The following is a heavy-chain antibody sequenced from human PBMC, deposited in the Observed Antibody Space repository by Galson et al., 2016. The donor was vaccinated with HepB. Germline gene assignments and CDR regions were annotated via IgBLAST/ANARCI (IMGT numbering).Heavy chain of an antibody. CDR3: GGDHDYGGNTIDY. J-gene: IGHJ4*02. CDR1: GFSFRSYG. CDR2: VWYDGNNK. V-gene: IGHV3-33*01. D-gene: IGHD4-23*01. Sequence: SLRLSCATSGFSFRSYGMHWVRQAPGKGLEWVAVVWYDGNNKYYADSVKGRFTISRDNSRNTLYLQMNSLRAEDTAVYYCGGDHDYGGNTIDYWGQGALVTVSP.